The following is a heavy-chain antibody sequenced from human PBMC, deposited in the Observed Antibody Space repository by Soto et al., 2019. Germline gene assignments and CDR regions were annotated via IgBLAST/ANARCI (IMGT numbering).Heavy chain of an antibody. D-gene: IGHD1-26*01. CDR3: TTVGAPDY. J-gene: IGHJ4*02. CDR2: IKSNIDGGTA. V-gene: IGHV3-15*01. CDR1: GFSVSNAW. Sequence: GGSLRLSCEGSGFSVSNAWISWVRQPPGKGLEWVGRIKSNIDGGTADFAAPVRGRFTLSRGDSDNTVHLQVNGLKVEDTAMYYCTTVGAPDYWGLGALVTVSS.